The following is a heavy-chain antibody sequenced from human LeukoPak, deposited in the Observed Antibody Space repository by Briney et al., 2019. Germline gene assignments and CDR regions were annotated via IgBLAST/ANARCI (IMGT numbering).Heavy chain of an antibody. V-gene: IGHV3-53*01. J-gene: IGHJ4*02. Sequence: GGSLRLSCAASGFTVSSNYMSWVRQAPGEGLEWVSVIYSGGSTYYADSMKGRFTISRDNSKNTLYLQMNSLRAEDTAVYYCARVQVGATLDYWGQGTLVTVSS. D-gene: IGHD1-26*01. CDR1: GFTVSSNY. CDR2: IYSGGST. CDR3: ARVQVGATLDY.